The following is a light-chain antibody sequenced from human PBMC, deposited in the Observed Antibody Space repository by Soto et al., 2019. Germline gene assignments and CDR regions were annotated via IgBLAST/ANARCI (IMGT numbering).Light chain of an antibody. Sequence: EIVLTQSPDTLSLSPGERATLSCRASQSIGRNYLAWYQQKPGQAPRLLIHGASSRATDIPDRFSGSGSGTDFTLTISILDPEDFAVYYCQQYAKSPITFGQGTRLEIK. J-gene: IGKJ5*01. CDR2: GAS. CDR1: QSIGRNY. CDR3: QQYAKSPIT. V-gene: IGKV3-20*01.